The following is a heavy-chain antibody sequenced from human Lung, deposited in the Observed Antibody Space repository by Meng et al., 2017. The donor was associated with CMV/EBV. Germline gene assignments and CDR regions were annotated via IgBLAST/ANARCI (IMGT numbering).Heavy chain of an antibody. CDR1: GGSFSGYY. Sequence: SETLSLXCAVYGGSFSGYYWSWIRQPPGKGLEWIGEINHSGSTNYNPSLKSRVTISVDTSKNQLSLKLSSVTAADTAVYYCARGGKDIVVVPAPIDYWGQGTLVTVSS. J-gene: IGHJ4*02. CDR3: ARGGKDIVVVPAPIDY. D-gene: IGHD2-2*01. V-gene: IGHV4-34*01. CDR2: INHSGST.